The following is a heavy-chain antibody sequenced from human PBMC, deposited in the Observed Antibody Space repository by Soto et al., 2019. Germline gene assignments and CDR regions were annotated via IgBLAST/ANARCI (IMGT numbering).Heavy chain of an antibody. Sequence: EVQLLESGGGLVQPGGSLRLSCAASGFTFSSYAMSWVRQAPGKGLEWVSAISGSGGSTYYADSVKGRFTISRDNSKNPLYRQMNSLRAEDTAVYYCAKVMKPTDAFDIWGQGTMVTVSS. CDR3: AKVMKPTDAFDI. V-gene: IGHV3-23*01. CDR1: GFTFSSYA. CDR2: ISGSGGST. J-gene: IGHJ3*02.